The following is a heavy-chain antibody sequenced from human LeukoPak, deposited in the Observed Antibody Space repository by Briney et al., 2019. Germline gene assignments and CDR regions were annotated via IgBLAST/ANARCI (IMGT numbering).Heavy chain of an antibody. J-gene: IGHJ6*02. D-gene: IGHD2-15*01. CDR3: ARGGFVGVAATHYYYGMDV. CDR1: GYTFINYY. CDR2: INPSGGST. V-gene: IGHV1-46*01. Sequence: GASVKVSCKASGYTFINYYMHWVRQAPGQGLEWMGIINPSGGSTRYAQKFQGRVTMTRDTSTSTVYMELSSLRSEDTAVYYCARGGFVGVAATHYYYGMDVWGQGTTVTVSS.